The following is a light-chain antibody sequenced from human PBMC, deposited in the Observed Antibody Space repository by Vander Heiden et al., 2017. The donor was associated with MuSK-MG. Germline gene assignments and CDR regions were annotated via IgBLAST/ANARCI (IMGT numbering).Light chain of an antibody. J-gene: IGKJ3*01. Sequence: DIQMTQSPASLSASVGDRVTITCRSSQNILTYLNWYQEKPGKAPKLLISAASSLQSGVSSSFSGSDSGTDFTLTISRLQPEDFATYYCQQRDSLPLTFGHGTKVDIK. CDR2: AAS. CDR1: QNILTY. V-gene: IGKV1-39*01. CDR3: QQRDSLPLT.